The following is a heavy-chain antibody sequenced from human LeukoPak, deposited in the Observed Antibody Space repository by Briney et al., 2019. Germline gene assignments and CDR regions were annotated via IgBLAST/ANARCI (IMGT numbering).Heavy chain of an antibody. V-gene: IGHV3-30*18. Sequence: GGPLRLSCAASAFIFSSYDMHWVRQAPGKGLEWVALISHGGTNKHYADSVKGRFTLSRDNSKNTLYLQMNSLRAEDTAVYYCVKDGLMRLFDYWGQGTLVTVS. CDR3: VKDGLMRLFDY. J-gene: IGHJ4*02. CDR1: AFIFSSYD. D-gene: IGHD2-8*01. CDR2: ISHGGTNK.